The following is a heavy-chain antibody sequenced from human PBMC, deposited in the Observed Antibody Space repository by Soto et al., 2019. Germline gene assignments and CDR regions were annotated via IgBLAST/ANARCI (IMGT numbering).Heavy chain of an antibody. Sequence: VASVKVSCKSSGYTFTSYGISWVRQAPGQGLEWMGWISAYNGNTNYAQKLQGRVTMTTDTSTSTAYMELRSLRSDDTAVYYCARVASTYYDILTGYSEFDYWGQGTLVTVSS. CDR2: ISAYNGNT. CDR3: ARVASTYYDILTGYSEFDY. V-gene: IGHV1-18*01. CDR1: GYTFTSYG. J-gene: IGHJ4*02. D-gene: IGHD3-9*01.